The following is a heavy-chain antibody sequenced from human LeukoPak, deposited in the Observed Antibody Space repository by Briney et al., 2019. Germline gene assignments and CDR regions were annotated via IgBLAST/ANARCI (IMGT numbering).Heavy chain of an antibody. J-gene: IGHJ5*02. D-gene: IGHD6-13*01. CDR2: IYTSGST. Sequence: PSETLSLTCTVSGGSISSYYWSWIRQPAGKGLEWIGRIYTSGSTNYNPSLKSRVTMSVDTSKNQFSLKLSSVTAADTAVYYWARGRSSSWYPSDNWFDPWGQGTLVTVSS. V-gene: IGHV4-4*07. CDR1: GGSISSYY. CDR3: ARGRSSSWYPSDNWFDP.